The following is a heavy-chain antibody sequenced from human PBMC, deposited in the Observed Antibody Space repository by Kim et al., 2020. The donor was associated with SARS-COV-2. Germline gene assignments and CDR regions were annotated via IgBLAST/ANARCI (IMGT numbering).Heavy chain of an antibody. V-gene: IGHV1-18*01. CDR3: ASVPSGSYYGAFVY. CDR2: ISAYNGNT. J-gene: IGHJ4*02. CDR1: GYTFTSYG. D-gene: IGHD1-26*01. Sequence: ASVKVSCKASGYTFTSYGISWVRQAPGQGLEWMGWISAYNGNTNYAQKLQGRVTMTTDTSTSTAYMELRSLRSDDTAVYYCASVPSGSYYGAFVYWGQGTLVTVSS.